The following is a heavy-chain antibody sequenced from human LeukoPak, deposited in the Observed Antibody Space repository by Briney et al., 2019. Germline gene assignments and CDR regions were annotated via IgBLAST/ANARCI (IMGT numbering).Heavy chain of an antibody. V-gene: IGHV1-69*05. Sequence: ASVKVSCKASGGTFSSYAISWVRQPPGQGLEWMGRIIPIFGTANYAQKFQGRVTITTDESTSTAYMELSSLRSEDTAVYYCARGYNWNYPGGEWTFDYWGQGTLVTVSS. CDR2: IIPIFGTA. J-gene: IGHJ4*02. CDR1: GGTFSSYA. CDR3: ARGYNWNYPGGEWTFDY. D-gene: IGHD1-7*01.